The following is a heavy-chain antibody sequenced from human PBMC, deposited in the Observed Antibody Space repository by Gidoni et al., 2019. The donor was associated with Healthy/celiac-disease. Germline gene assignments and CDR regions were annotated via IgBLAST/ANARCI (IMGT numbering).Heavy chain of an antibody. CDR3: ASLGIGYSSGWWGAPYGMDV. Sequence: QVQLKQWGAGLLKPSETLSLTCAVYGGSFSGYYWSWIRQPPGKGLEWIGEINHSGSTNYNPSLNSRVTISVDTSKNQFSLKLSSVTAADTAVYYCASLGIGYSSGWWGAPYGMDVWGQGTTVTVSS. CDR1: GGSFSGYY. CDR2: INHSGST. D-gene: IGHD6-19*01. V-gene: IGHV4-34*01. J-gene: IGHJ6*02.